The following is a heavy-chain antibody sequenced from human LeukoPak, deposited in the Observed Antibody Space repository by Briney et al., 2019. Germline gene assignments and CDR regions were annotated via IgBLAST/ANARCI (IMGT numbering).Heavy chain of an antibody. CDR1: GDSISEDY. D-gene: IGHD5-24*01. V-gene: IGHV4-59*12. CDR2: VYYSGST. Sequence: SETLSLTCTVSGDSISEDYWSWIRQPPGRGLEWIGEVYYSGSTHYNPSLKSRVTISVDTSKNQFSLRLRSVSAADTAVYYCARGLDGNGGWFDPWGQGTPVTVSS. CDR3: ARGLDGNGGWFDP. J-gene: IGHJ5*02.